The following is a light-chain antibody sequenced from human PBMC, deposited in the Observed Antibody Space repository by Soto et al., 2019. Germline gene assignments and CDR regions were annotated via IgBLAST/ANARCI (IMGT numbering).Light chain of an antibody. Sequence: EIVMTQSPATLSVSPGERATLSCRASQSVSSKLAWYQQKPGQAPRLLIYGASTRATGIPARFSGSGSGTEFTLTISSLQSEDFAVYYCQRYDDWPPAVTFGPGTKVDV. CDR3: QRYDDWPPAVT. J-gene: IGKJ3*01. CDR2: GAS. V-gene: IGKV3-15*01. CDR1: QSVSSK.